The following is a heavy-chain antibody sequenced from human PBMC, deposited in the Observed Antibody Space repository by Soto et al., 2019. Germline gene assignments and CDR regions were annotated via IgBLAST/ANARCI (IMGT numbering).Heavy chain of an antibody. V-gene: IGHV1-18*01. Sequence: APVKASSKASGYTFTSYGISWVRQAPGQGLEWMGWISAYNGNTNYAQKLQGRVTMTTDTSTSTAYMELRSLRSDDTAVYYCARDLEMFMVTGSGDYWGQGTLVTVSS. CDR2: ISAYNGNT. J-gene: IGHJ4*02. CDR1: GYTFTSYG. D-gene: IGHD5-18*01. CDR3: ARDLEMFMVTGSGDY.